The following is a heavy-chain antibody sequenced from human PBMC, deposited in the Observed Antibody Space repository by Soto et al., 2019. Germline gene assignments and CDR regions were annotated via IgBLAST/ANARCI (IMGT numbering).Heavy chain of an antibody. D-gene: IGHD3-22*01. CDR3: ARGLYDNSGNYRKTLFDY. CDR2: ISSGSRSI. Sequence: PGGSLRLSCAASGFIFSSYTMNWVRQAPGKGLEWVSSISSGSRSIHYADSVKGRFTISRDNVKNSLYLQMNSLRAEDTAVYYCARGLYDNSGNYRKTLFDYWGQGALVTVSS. CDR1: GFIFSSYT. V-gene: IGHV3-21*01. J-gene: IGHJ4*02.